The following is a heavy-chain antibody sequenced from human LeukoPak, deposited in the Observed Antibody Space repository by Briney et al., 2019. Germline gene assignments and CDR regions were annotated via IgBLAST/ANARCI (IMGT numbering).Heavy chain of an antibody. Sequence: GGSLRLSCAASGFTFSSYAMSWVRQTPGKGLEWVSAISGSGGTTYYADSVKGRFTISRDNSKNTLYLQLNSLRAEDTAMYYCAKDFRGAGYFFDSWGQGILVTVSS. CDR1: GFTFSSYA. CDR2: ISGSGGTT. V-gene: IGHV3-23*01. CDR3: AKDFRGAGYFFDS. J-gene: IGHJ4*02. D-gene: IGHD3-16*01.